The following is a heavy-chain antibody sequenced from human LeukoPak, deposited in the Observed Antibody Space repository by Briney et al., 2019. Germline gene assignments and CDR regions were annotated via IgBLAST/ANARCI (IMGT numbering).Heavy chain of an antibody. J-gene: IGHJ4*02. CDR1: GGTFSSYA. Sequence: SVKVSCKASGGTFSSYAISWVRQAPGQGLEWMGGIIPIFGTANYAQKFQGRVTITADESSSTAFMELSSLRSEDTAVYYCARSGGSGWYFDYWGQGTLVTVSS. D-gene: IGHD6-19*01. CDR2: IIPIFGTA. CDR3: ARSGGSGWYFDY. V-gene: IGHV1-69*13.